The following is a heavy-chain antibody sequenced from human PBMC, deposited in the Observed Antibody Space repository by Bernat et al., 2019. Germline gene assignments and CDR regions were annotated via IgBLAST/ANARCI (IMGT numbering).Heavy chain of an antibody. J-gene: IGHJ3*02. CDR2: INHSGST. CDR1: GGSFSGYY. D-gene: IGHD3-10*01. V-gene: IGHV4-34*01. CDR3: ARGGSSYYYGSGSSEDAFDI. Sequence: QLQLQQWGAGLLKPSETLSLTCAVYGGSFSGYYWSWIRQPPGKGLEWIGEINHSGSTTYNPSLNSRVTISVDTSKNQFSLKLSSVTAADTAVYYCARGGSSYYYGSGSSEDAFDIWGQGKMVTVSS.